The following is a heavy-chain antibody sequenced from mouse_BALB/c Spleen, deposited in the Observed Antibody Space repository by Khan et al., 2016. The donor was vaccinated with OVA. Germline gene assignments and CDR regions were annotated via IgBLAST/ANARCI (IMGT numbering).Heavy chain of an antibody. CDR1: GYPFTSYY. J-gene: IGHJ4*01. CDR3: ARDGYYYAMDY. V-gene: IGHV1S34*01. Sequence: LVKTGASVKISCKASGYPFTSYYIHWVKQSHGKSLEWIGYVSCYNGATAYNQKFKGKATFTVDTSSNTASMQFNSLTSEDSAVYYCARDGYYYAMDYWGQGTSVTVSS. CDR2: VSCYNGAT. D-gene: IGHD2-3*01.